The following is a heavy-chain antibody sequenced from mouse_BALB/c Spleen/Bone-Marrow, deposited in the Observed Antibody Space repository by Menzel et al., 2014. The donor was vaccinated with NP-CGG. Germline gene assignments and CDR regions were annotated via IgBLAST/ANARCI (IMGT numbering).Heavy chain of an antibody. V-gene: IGHV7-3*02. CDR1: GFTFTDYY. Sequence: EVMLVESGGGLVQPGGSLRLSCAHSGFTFTDYYMNWVRQPPGKALEWLGFIRNKANGYTTEYSASVKGRFTISRDNSQSILYLQMNTLRAEDSATYYCARDKYGSFDYWGQGTTLTVSS. J-gene: IGHJ2*01. D-gene: IGHD2-10*02. CDR3: ARDKYGSFDY. CDR2: IRNKANGYTT.